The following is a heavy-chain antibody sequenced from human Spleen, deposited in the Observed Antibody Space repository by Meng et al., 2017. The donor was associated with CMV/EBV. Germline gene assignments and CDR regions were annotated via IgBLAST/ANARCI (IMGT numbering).Heavy chain of an antibody. Sequence: GESLKISCAASGFTFSSYSMNWVRQAPGKGLEWVSSISSSSSYIYYADSVKGRFTISRDNAKNSLYLQMNSLRAEDTAVYYCARGSPSYYFDFWGQGTVVTVSS. V-gene: IGHV3-21*01. J-gene: IGHJ4*02. CDR2: ISSSSSYI. D-gene: IGHD6-6*01. CDR3: ARGSPSYYFDF. CDR1: GFTFSSYS.